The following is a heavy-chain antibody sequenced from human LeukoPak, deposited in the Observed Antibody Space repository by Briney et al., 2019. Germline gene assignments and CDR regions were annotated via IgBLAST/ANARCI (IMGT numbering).Heavy chain of an antibody. V-gene: IGHV4-34*01. CDR2: ITHSGST. Sequence: SETLSLTCAVYGGSFSGYYWSWIRQPPGKGLEWIGEITHSGSTNYNPSLKSRVTISVDTSKKQFSLKLSSVTAADTAVYYCARGRGYDYVWGSYRLYYFDYWGQGTLVTVSS. D-gene: IGHD3-16*02. CDR3: ARGRGYDYVWGSYRLYYFDY. CDR1: GGSFSGYY. J-gene: IGHJ4*02.